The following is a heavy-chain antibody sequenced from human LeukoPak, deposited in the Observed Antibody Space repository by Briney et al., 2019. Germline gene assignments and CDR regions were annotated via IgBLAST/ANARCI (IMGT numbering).Heavy chain of an antibody. CDR3: ARDCSSTSCYTYXYGMDV. D-gene: IGHD2-2*02. Sequence: SETLSLTCAVYGGSFSGYYWSWIRQPPGKGLEWIGEINHSGSTNYNPSLKSRVTISVDTSKNQFSLKLSSVTAADTAVYYCARDCSSTSCYTYXYGMDVWGQGTTVTVSS. CDR2: INHSGST. J-gene: IGHJ6*02. V-gene: IGHV4-34*01. CDR1: GGSFSGYY.